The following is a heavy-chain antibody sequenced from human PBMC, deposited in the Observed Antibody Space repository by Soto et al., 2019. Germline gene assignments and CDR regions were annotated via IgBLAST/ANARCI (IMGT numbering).Heavy chain of an antibody. D-gene: IGHD3-9*01. Sequence: QVQLQESGPGLVKPSETLSLTCTVSGGSISNYYWHWIRQPPGKGLEWLGNIHYSGTTDYNPSLKSRVTVSVDTSKNQFSLKLSSVTAAATAVYYCAGNYDVLTGRGDLDVWGQGTTVTVSS. V-gene: IGHV4-59*04. CDR1: GGSISNYY. CDR2: IHYSGTT. CDR3: AGNYDVLTGRGDLDV. J-gene: IGHJ6*02.